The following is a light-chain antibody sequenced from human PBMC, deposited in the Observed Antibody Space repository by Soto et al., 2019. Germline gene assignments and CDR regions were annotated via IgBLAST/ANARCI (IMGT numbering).Light chain of an antibody. V-gene: IGLV2-8*01. Sequence: QSALTQPPSASGSPGQSVTIACSGTKNDIGVYDFVSWYQHHPGKAPRLIIYEVVQRPSGVPDRFSGYKSGNTASLTVSGLQAADEAEYFCKSYAGSNTYVFGSGTKVTVL. J-gene: IGLJ1*01. CDR2: EVV. CDR3: KSYAGSNTYV. CDR1: KNDIGVYDF.